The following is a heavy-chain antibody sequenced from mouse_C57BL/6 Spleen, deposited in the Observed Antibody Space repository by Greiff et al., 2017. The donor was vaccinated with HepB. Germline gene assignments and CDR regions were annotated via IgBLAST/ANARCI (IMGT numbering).Heavy chain of an antibody. CDR2: ISSGSSTI. CDR3: ARNPFYYSNYLFAY. J-gene: IGHJ3*01. V-gene: IGHV5-17*01. D-gene: IGHD2-5*01. Sequence: VQRVESGGGLVKPGGSLKLSCAASGFTFSDYGMHWVRQAPEKGLEWVAYISSGSSTIYYADTVKGRFTISRDNAKNTLFLQMTSLRSEDTAMYYCARNPFYYSNYLFAYWGQGTLVTVSA. CDR1: GFTFSDYG.